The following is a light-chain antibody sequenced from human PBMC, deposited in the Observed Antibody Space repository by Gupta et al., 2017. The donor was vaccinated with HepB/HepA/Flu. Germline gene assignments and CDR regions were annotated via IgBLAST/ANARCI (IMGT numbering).Light chain of an antibody. J-gene: IGKJ4*01. Sequence: QLTQSPSSLSSSVGDRVTITCQATHDIKTFLNWFQQKSGKAPRLLIYGASNLESGVPPRFSGSGSGTQFSLTITNLQPEDVASYVCQQYDHLPDTFGGGTDVGI. CDR1: HDIKTF. V-gene: IGKV1-33*01. CDR3: QQYDHLPDT. CDR2: GAS.